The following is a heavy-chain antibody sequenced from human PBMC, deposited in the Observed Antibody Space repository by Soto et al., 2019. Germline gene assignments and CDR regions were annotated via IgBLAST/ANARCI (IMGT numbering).Heavy chain of an antibody. CDR3: ARDKGIVVVPAAPFDI. CDR2: INAGNGNT. CDR1: GYTFTSYA. D-gene: IGHD2-2*01. V-gene: IGHV1-3*01. Sequence: ASVKVSCKASGYTFTSYAMHWVRQAPGQRLEWMGWINAGNGNTKYSQKFQGRVTITRDTSASTAYMELSSLRSEDTAVYYCARDKGIVVVPAAPFDIWGQVTMVTVS. J-gene: IGHJ3*02.